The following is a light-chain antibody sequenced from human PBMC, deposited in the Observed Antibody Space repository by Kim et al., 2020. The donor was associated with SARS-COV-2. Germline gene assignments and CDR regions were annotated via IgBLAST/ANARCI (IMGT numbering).Light chain of an antibody. CDR1: QSISSW. J-gene: IGKJ2*01. Sequence: DIQMTQSPSTLSASVGDRVTITCRASQSISSWLAWYQQKPGKAPNLLIYKASRLESGVPSRFTGSGSGTEFTLTISSLQPDDFASYYCQQDHSYPYTFGQGTKREI. CDR2: KAS. V-gene: IGKV1-5*03. CDR3: QQDHSYPYT.